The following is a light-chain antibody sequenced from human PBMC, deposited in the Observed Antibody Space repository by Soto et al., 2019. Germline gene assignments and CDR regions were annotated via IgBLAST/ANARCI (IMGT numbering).Light chain of an antibody. V-gene: IGLV2-23*02. J-gene: IGLJ2*01. Sequence: QSALTQPASVSGSPGQSITISCTGTSSDVGSYNLVSWYQQHPGKAPKLMIYDVSKRRSGVSNRFSGSKSGNTASLTISGRQAEDEADYYCCSYAGSSTFGVFGGGTKVTVL. CDR1: SSDVGSYNL. CDR2: DVS. CDR3: CSYAGSSTFGV.